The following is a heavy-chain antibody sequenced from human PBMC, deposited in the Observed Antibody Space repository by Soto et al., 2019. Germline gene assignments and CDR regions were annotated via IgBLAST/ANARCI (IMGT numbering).Heavy chain of an antibody. CDR2: INPKSGDA. Sequence: QVQLVQSGAEVKKPGASVKVSCEASGYTFTDNHIHWLRRTPGQGLEWMGWINPKSGDAIYAQKFQDIVTMTRDASINLAYMQVTRLTSDDTAIYFCAIKHYVDYIRWSLHPWGQGTLFTVSS. V-gene: IGHV1-2*02. J-gene: IGHJ5*02. D-gene: IGHD4-17*01. CDR1: GYTFTDNH. CDR3: AIKHYVDYIRWSLHP.